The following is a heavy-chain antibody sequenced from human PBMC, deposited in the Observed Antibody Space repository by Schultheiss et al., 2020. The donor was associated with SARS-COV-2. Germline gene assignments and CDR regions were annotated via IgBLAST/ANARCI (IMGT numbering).Heavy chain of an antibody. D-gene: IGHD3-22*01. CDR3: ATFQKYSSGYYYYYGMDV. CDR2: IYYSGST. V-gene: IGHV4-31*03. Sequence: SETLSLTCTVSGGSISSSSYYWSWIRQHPGKGLEWIGYIYYSGSTYYNPSLKSRVTISVDTSKNQFSLKLSSVTAADTAVYYCATFQKYSSGYYYYYGMDVWGQGTTVTVSS. J-gene: IGHJ6*02. CDR1: GGSISSSSYY.